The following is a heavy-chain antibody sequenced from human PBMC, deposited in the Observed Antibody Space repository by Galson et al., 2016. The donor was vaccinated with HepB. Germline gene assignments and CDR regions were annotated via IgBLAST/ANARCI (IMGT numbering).Heavy chain of an antibody. CDR3: AXGPYGSETYYNGGXLYFDF. D-gene: IGHD3-10*01. J-gene: IGHJ4*02. CDR1: XXXFSIYX. Sequence: RLSXAASXXXFSIYXXSWVRXAPGKGLEXXXAVSGSGXXXXXADXXKGRXPISRDHSKNTLYLQMNSRRGEDTAXYYCAXGPYGSETYYNGGXLYFDFWGXXTRVXVSS. CDR2: VSGSGXXX. V-gene: IGHV3-23*01.